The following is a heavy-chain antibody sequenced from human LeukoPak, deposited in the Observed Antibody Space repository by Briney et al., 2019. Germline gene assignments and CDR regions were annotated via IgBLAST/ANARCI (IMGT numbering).Heavy chain of an antibody. Sequence: ASVKVTCKASGYTFTGYYMHWVRQAPGQGLEWMGWINPNSGGTNYAQKFQGRVTMTRDTSISTAYMELSRLRSDDTAVYYCARGDIVRPQRYSSGWSFNSKAFDIWGQGTMVTVSS. V-gene: IGHV1-2*02. J-gene: IGHJ3*02. D-gene: IGHD6-19*01. CDR3: ARGDIVRPQRYSSGWSFNSKAFDI. CDR1: GYTFTGYY. CDR2: INPNSGGT.